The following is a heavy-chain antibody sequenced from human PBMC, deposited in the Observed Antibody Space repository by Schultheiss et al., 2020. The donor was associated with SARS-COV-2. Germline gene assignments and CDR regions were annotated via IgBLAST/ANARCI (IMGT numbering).Heavy chain of an antibody. Sequence: ASVKVSCKASGGTFSSYAISWVRQAPGQGLEWMGWISAYNGNTNYAQKLQGRVTITRDTSASTAYMELSRLRYDDTAVYYCARGTRITIFGVVWLPNLDYWGQGTLVTVSS. CDR2: ISAYNGNT. V-gene: IGHV1-18*01. J-gene: IGHJ4*02. D-gene: IGHD3-3*01. CDR1: GGTFSSYA. CDR3: ARGTRITIFGVVWLPNLDY.